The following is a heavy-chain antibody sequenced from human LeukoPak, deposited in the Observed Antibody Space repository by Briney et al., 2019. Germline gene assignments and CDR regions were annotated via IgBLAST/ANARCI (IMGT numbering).Heavy chain of an antibody. Sequence: GGSLRLSCAASGFTFSSYNMNWVRQAPGKGLEWVAVIWNDGSNKYYADSVKGRFTISRDNSKNTLYLQMNSLRAEDTAVYYCARIHSLYYYDSSGYGAFDIWGQGTMVTVSS. J-gene: IGHJ3*02. CDR1: GFTFSSYN. CDR2: IWNDGSNK. D-gene: IGHD3-22*01. CDR3: ARIHSLYYYDSSGYGAFDI. V-gene: IGHV3-33*08.